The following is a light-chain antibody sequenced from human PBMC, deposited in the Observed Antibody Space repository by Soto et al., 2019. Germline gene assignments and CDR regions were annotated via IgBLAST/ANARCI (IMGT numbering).Light chain of an antibody. CDR3: QHYNSYSEA. J-gene: IGKJ1*01. Sequence: RLTQSPSAVSGSVGDRVTITCRASQTISSWLAWYQQKPGKAPKLLIYKASTLKSGVPSRFSGSGSGTEFSLTISSLQPDDCATYYCQHYNSYSEAFGQGTKVDIK. CDR1: QTISSW. CDR2: KAS. V-gene: IGKV1-5*03.